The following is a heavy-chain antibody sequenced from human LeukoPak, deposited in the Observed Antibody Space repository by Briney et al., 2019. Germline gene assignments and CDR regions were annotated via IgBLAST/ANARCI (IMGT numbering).Heavy chain of an antibody. CDR3: VSFYETY. CDR1: GNYW. V-gene: IGHV3-74*01. J-gene: IGHJ4*02. Sequence: GGSLRLSCAASGNYWMHWVRQAPGTGLVWVSHINSGGSRTSYADSVKGRFTISKDNAKNTVYLQMNNLRAEDTAVYYCVSFYETYWGRGTLVTVSS. D-gene: IGHD2/OR15-2a*01. CDR2: INSGGSRT.